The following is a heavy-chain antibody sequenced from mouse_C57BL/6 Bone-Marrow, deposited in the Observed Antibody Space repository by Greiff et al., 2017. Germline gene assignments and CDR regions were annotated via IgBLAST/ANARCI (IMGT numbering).Heavy chain of an antibody. CDR2: IRNKANNHAT. J-gene: IGHJ3*01. Sequence: EVQVVESGGGLVQPGGSMKLSCAASGFTFSDAWMDWVRQSPEKGLEWVAEIRNKANNHATYYAESVKGRFTISRDDSKSGVYLQMNSLRAEDTGIYYCTHYDYLAWFAYWGQGTLVTVSA. D-gene: IGHD2-4*01. CDR3: THYDYLAWFAY. V-gene: IGHV6-6*01. CDR1: GFTFSDAW.